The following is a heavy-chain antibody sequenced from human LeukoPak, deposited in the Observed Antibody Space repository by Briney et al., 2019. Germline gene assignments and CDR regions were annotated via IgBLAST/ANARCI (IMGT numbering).Heavy chain of an antibody. J-gene: IGHJ4*02. CDR2: INDDGSMT. CDR3: TRGGFYYDGSGYFPHFFDS. Sequence: GGSLRLSCEASGFAFSSYWMHWVRQGPRKGLVWVSRINDDGSMTRYADFAEGRFTISRDNAKNRLYLQISSLRAEDTALYYCTRGGFYYDGSGYFPHFFDSWGQGTLVPVSS. CDR1: GFAFSSYW. D-gene: IGHD3-22*01. V-gene: IGHV3-74*01.